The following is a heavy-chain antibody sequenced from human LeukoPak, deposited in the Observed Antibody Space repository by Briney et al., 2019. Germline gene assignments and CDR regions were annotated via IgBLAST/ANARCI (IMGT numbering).Heavy chain of an antibody. D-gene: IGHD3-16*02. V-gene: IGHV3-23*01. CDR2: LSGSAGGS. CDR3: AKRGVVVRVFLVGFHKEAYYFDS. J-gene: IGHJ4*02. CDR1: GITLSNYG. Sequence: PGGSLRLSCGVSGITLSNYGMTWVRQAPGKGLEWVAGLSGSAGGSNYADSVKGRFPISRDNSKNTLFLQMDRLRAEDTAVYFCAKRGVVVRVFLVGFHKEAYYFDSWGQGALVTVSS.